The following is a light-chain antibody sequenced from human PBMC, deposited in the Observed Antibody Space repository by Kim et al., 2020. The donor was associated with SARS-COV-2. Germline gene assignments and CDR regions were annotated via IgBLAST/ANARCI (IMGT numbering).Light chain of an antibody. J-gene: IGLJ2*01. CDR3: QAWDSSTAV. CDR2: QDS. Sequence: SSELTQPPSVSVSPGQTASITCSGDKLGDKYACWYQQKPGQSPVLVIYQDSKRPSGIHERFSGSNSGNTATLTISGTQAMDEADYYCQAWDSSTAVFGGGTQLTVL. CDR1: KLGDKY. V-gene: IGLV3-1*01.